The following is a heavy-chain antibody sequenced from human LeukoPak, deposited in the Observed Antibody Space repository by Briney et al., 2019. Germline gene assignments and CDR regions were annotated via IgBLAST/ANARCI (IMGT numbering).Heavy chain of an antibody. Sequence: ASVKVSCKASGYTFTSYAMNWVRQAPGQGLEWMGWINTNTGNPMYAQGFTGRFVFSLDTSVRTAYLQISSLEAEDTAIYYCAREAYGSGSYHFDYWGQGTLVTASS. CDR2: INTNTGNP. CDR3: AREAYGSGSYHFDY. CDR1: GYTFTSYA. V-gene: IGHV7-4-1*02. D-gene: IGHD3-10*01. J-gene: IGHJ4*02.